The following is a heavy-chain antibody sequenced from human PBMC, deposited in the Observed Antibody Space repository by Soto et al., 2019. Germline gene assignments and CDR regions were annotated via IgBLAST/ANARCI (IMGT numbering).Heavy chain of an antibody. Sequence: SETLSLTCAVSGFSISSGYYWGWIRQPPGKGLEWIGSIFHGGSTYYNPSLKSRVTISVDTSKNQFSLKLRSVTAADTAVYYYARDTKWLGELGPQLYGMDVWGLGTTVTVSS. CDR2: IFHGGST. J-gene: IGHJ6*02. CDR3: ARDTKWLGELGPQLYGMDV. CDR1: GFSISSGYY. D-gene: IGHD3-10*01. V-gene: IGHV4-38-2*02.